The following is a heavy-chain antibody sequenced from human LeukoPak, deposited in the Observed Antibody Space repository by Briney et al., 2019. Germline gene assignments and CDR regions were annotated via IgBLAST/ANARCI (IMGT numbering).Heavy chain of an antibody. Sequence: HPGGSLRLSCAASGFTFSTYTMYWVRHPPGKSLEWVSIIGSSGGGIHYADPVKGRFTISRDNSKNALYLQMNSLRVEDTAVYYCAIDPNWGTHSWGQGVLVTVSS. V-gene: IGHV3-23*01. CDR2: IGSSGGGI. D-gene: IGHD7-27*01. CDR3: AIDPNWGTHS. J-gene: IGHJ4*02. CDR1: GFTFSTYT.